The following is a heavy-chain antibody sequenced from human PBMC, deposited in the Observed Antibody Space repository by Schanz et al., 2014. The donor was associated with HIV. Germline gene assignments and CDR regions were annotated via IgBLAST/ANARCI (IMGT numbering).Heavy chain of an antibody. D-gene: IGHD3-10*01. CDR1: GFTFSTYG. CDR2: IWYDGSNK. V-gene: IGHV3-33*01. Sequence: QAQLVESGGRVVQPGRSLRLSCAASGFTFSTYGMHWVRQAPGKGLEWVAVIWYDGSNKYYADSVKGRFTISRDNSKNTLYLQMNSLRAEDTAVYYCARGSGPYYYYYGMDVWGQGTTVTVSS. CDR3: ARGSGPYYYYYGMDV. J-gene: IGHJ6*02.